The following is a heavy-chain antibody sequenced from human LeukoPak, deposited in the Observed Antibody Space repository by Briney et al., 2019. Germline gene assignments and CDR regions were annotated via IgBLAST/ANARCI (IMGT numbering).Heavy chain of an antibody. CDR1: GFTVSSNH. D-gene: IGHD1-1*01. J-gene: IGHJ1*01. V-gene: IGHV3-53*01. Sequence: GGSLRLSCAASGFTVSSNHMSWVRQAPGKGLEWVSVIYSGGSTDYADSVKGRFTISRDILKNTLYLQMNSLRAEDTAVYYCARDPAGYNWGQGNLVPVSS. CDR2: IYSGGST. CDR3: ARDPAGYN.